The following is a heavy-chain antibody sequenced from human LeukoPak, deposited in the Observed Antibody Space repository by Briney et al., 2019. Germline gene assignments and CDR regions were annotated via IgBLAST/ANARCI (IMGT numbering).Heavy chain of an antibody. CDR3: VRDERAVTAGGEYYFDY. CDR2: ISNYNGLT. Sequence: ASVKVSCKASGYTFTNDGVSWVRQAPGRGLEWVGWISNYNGLTHSAPRFQGRVTATTDTSTSTAYMELRSLTSDDTAVYFCVRDERAVTAGGEYYFDYWGQGTLVTVSS. D-gene: IGHD2-21*01. CDR1: GYTFTNDG. V-gene: IGHV1-18*01. J-gene: IGHJ4*02.